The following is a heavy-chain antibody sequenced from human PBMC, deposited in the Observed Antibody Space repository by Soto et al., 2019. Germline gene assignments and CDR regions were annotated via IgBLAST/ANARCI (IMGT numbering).Heavy chain of an antibody. Sequence: PSETLSLTCTVSGGSISSYYWSWIRQPPGKGLEWIGYIYYSGSTNYSPSLKSRVTISVDTSKNQFSLKLSSVTAADTAVYYCARGKYSGYDLDYWGQGTLVTVSS. V-gene: IGHV4-59*01. D-gene: IGHD5-12*01. CDR3: ARGKYSGYDLDY. J-gene: IGHJ4*02. CDR2: IYYSGST. CDR1: GGSISSYY.